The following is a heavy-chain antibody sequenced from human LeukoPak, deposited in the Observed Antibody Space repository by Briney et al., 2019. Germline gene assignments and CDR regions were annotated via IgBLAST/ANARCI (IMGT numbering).Heavy chain of an antibody. J-gene: IGHJ4*02. CDR1: GFTFSSYA. V-gene: IGHV3-30*04. D-gene: IGHD3-10*01. CDR2: ISYDGSNK. Sequence: GRSLRLSCAAAGFTFSSYAMHWVRQAEGKGLEWVAVISYDGSNKYYADSVKGRFTISRDNSKNTLYLQMNSLRAEDTAVYYCARQLYGSGSWHFDYWGQGTPVTVSS. CDR3: ARQLYGSGSWHFDY.